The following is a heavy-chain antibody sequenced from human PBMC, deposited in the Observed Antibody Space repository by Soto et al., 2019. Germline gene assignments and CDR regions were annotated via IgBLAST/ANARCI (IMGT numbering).Heavy chain of an antibody. V-gene: IGHV3-7*01. CDR3: AKDLAFAACDI. J-gene: IGHJ3*02. CDR2: IKADGNEQ. CDR1: EFSFRTYW. Sequence: EVQLVESGGGLVQPGGSLRLSCVASEFSFRTYWMSWVRQAPGKGLEWVANIKADGNEQYYVDSVEGRFIISRDNDKNSLYLQMNSLRGEDTAVYYCAKDLAFAACDIWGQGTMVTFS.